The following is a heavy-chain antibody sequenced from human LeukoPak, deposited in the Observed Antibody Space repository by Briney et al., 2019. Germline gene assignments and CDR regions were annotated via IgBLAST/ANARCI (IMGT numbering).Heavy chain of an antibody. V-gene: IGHV1-18*01. D-gene: IGHD1-20*01. Sequence: GASVKVSCKASGYTFTSYGISWVRQAPGQGLEWMGWISAYNGNTNYAQKLQGRVTMTTDTSTSTAYMELRSLRSDDTAVYYCARGWPYNWNRGAGSAFDIWGQGTMVTVSS. CDR2: ISAYNGNT. J-gene: IGHJ3*02. CDR1: GYTFTSYG. CDR3: ARGWPYNWNRGAGSAFDI.